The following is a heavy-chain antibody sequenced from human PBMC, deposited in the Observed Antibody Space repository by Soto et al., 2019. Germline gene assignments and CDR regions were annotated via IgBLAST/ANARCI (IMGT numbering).Heavy chain of an antibody. D-gene: IGHD2-15*01. CDR2: INPNTGGT. Sequence: GASVKVSCKASGYTFTGHHIHWVRQAPGRGLEWVGWINPNTGGTNYAQKFQGRVTMTRDTSISTAYMELSRLRSDDTAVYYCAVSHYCSGGDCTTQSLYYFDYWGQGTVVTVSS. CDR1: GYTFTGHH. J-gene: IGHJ4*02. V-gene: IGHV1-2*02. CDR3: AVSHYCSGGDCTTQSLYYFDY.